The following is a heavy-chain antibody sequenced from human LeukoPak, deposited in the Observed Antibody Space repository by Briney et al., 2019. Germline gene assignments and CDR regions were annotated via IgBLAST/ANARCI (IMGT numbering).Heavy chain of an antibody. D-gene: IGHD3-16*01. Sequence: GGSLRLSCAASGFTFSDYTMNWVRQAPGRGLEWGSSISGSSNYIYYADSVRGRFTISRDNAKNSLSLQINNLSAEDTAVYYCAREGESLTMEFVAPSWFDPWGQGTLVTVSS. CDR1: GFTFSDYT. J-gene: IGHJ5*02. CDR3: AREGESLTMEFVAPSWFDP. CDR2: ISGSSNYI. V-gene: IGHV3-21*01.